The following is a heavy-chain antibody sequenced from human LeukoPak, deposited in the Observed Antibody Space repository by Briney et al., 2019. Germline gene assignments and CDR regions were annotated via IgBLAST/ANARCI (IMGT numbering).Heavy chain of an antibody. D-gene: IGHD1-1*01. CDR2: ITDDEDT. V-gene: IGHV3-23*01. CDR3: AKVDYWSPENYFDS. CDR1: GFPFRSYA. Sequence: GGSLRLSCAASGFPFRSYAMTWVRQTPGKGLESVSVITDDEDTYYADSVKGRFTISRDNSQNTVFLQMNSLRVEDTAVYYCAKVDYWSPENYFDSWGQGTLVTVSS. J-gene: IGHJ4*02.